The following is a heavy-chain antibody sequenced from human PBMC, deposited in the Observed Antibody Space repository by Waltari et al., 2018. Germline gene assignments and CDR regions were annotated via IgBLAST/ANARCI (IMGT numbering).Heavy chain of an antibody. D-gene: IGHD3-10*01. CDR3: TRERSVTGKGNLDY. J-gene: IGHJ4*02. V-gene: IGHV3-48*03. CDR2: ISSGGSNI. Sequence: EVQLVESGGGLVQTGGSLRLSCAASGFHFRGYERNGVRQAPGKGLEWVSYISSGGSNIFYAESVKGRFTISRDNAKNSLYLQMNSLRVEDTAVYYCTRERSVTGKGNLDYWGQGTLVTVSS. CDR1: GFHFRGYE.